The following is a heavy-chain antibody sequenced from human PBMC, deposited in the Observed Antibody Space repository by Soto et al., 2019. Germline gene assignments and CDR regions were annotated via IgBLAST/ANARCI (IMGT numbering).Heavy chain of an antibody. J-gene: IGHJ4*02. CDR3: AHRRSDGWYDFDY. Sequence: QITLKESGPTLVKPTQTLTVTCTFSGFSLSTNGVGVGWIRQPPGKALEWLGLIYWDDDKRYSPSLKSRLTTTPATSKNQVVLTMTKMDPVDTATYYCAHRRSDGWYDFDYWGQGTPVTVSS. D-gene: IGHD6-19*01. CDR1: GFSLSTNGVG. CDR2: IYWDDDK. V-gene: IGHV2-5*02.